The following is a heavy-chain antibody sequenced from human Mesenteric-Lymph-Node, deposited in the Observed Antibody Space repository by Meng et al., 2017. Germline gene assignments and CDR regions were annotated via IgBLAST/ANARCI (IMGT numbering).Heavy chain of an antibody. D-gene: IGHD2-15*01. CDR3: AKSLEATATGFDY. Sequence: QVQLVESGGGVVQLGRSLSLACAASGFTFSSYGMHWVRQAPGKGLEWVALISYDGNKKYYGDSVKGRFTISRDISKNTLYLQMNSLRPEDTAVYFCAKSLEATATGFDYWGQGTLVTVSS. CDR1: GFTFSSYG. J-gene: IGHJ4*02. V-gene: IGHV3-30*18. CDR2: ISYDGNKK.